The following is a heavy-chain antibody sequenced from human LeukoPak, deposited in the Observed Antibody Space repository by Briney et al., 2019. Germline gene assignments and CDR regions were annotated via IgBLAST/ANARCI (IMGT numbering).Heavy chain of an antibody. J-gene: IGHJ4*02. D-gene: IGHD4-17*01. V-gene: IGHV4-61*02. CDR3: ARANGDYDYYFDY. Sequence: SQTLSLTCTVSGGSISSGSYYWSWIRQPAGKGLEWIGRIYTSGSTNYNPSLKSRVTISVDTSKNQFSLRLSSVTAADTAVYYCARANGDYDYYFDYWGQGTLVTVSS. CDR2: IYTSGST. CDR1: GGSISSGSYY.